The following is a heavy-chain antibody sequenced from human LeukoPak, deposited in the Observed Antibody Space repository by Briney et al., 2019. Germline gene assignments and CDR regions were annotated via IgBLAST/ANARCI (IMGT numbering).Heavy chain of an antibody. CDR1: GGSISSYY. Sequence: SETLSLTCTVSGGSISSYYWSWIRQPPGKGLEWTGYIYYSGSTNYNPSLKSRVTISVDTSKNQFSLKLSSVTAADTAVYYCARGGPHYDFWSGYWSGLFDYWGQGTLVTVSS. CDR3: ARGGPHYDFWSGYWSGLFDY. V-gene: IGHV4-59*01. CDR2: IYYSGST. J-gene: IGHJ4*02. D-gene: IGHD3-3*01.